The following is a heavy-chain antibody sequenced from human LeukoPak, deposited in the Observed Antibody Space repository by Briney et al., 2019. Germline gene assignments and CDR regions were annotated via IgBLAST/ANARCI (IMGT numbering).Heavy chain of an antibody. D-gene: IGHD2-2*01. Sequence: GSSVKVSCKASGGTFSSYAISWVRQAPGQGLEWMGGIIPIFGTANYAQKFQGRVTITADESTSTAYMELSSLRSEDTAVYYCASAPASTDCSSTSCPRGVSEIWGQGTLVTVSS. CDR3: ASAPASTDCSSTSCPRGVSEI. CDR2: IIPIFGTA. J-gene: IGHJ4*02. V-gene: IGHV1-69*01. CDR1: GGTFSSYA.